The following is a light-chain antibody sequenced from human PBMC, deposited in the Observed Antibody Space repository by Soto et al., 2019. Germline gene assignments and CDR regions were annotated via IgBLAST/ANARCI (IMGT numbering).Light chain of an antibody. CDR2: AAS. CDR3: QQSFKTPYT. Sequence: DIQMTQSPSSLSASVGDRVTITCRASQSSSIYLNWYQHKPGIAPKLLIYAASSLQSGVPSRFSGSGSGTDFTLTISSLQPEDFATYYCQQSFKTPYTFGQGTKLEIK. V-gene: IGKV1-39*01. CDR1: QSSSIY. J-gene: IGKJ2*01.